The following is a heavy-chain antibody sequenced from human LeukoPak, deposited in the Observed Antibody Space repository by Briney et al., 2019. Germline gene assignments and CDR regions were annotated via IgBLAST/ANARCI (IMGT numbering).Heavy chain of an antibody. J-gene: IGHJ5*02. CDR2: IYYSGST. Sequence: PSETLSLTCTVSCGSISNYYWSWIRQPPGKGLEWIGYIYYSGSTNYNPSLKSRVTISVDTSKNQFSLKLSSVTAADTAVYYCTSYYYDSRSWFDPWGQGTLVTVSS. CDR3: TSYYYDSRSWFDP. V-gene: IGHV4-59*01. D-gene: IGHD3-22*01. CDR1: CGSISNYY.